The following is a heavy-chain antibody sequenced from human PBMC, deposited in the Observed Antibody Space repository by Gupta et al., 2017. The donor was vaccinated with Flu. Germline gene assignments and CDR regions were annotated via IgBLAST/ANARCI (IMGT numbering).Heavy chain of an antibody. CDR2: IKQDGSEK. CDR3: ARVEMGDIVVVPAAISFDY. J-gene: IGHJ4*02. Sequence: EVQLVESGGGLVKPGGSLRLSCAASGFTFSSYWMSWVRQSPGKGLEWVANIKQDGSEKYYVDSVKGRFTISRDNAKNSLYLQMNSLRAEDTAVYYCARVEMGDIVVVPAAISFDYWGQGTLVTVSS. D-gene: IGHD2-2*02. V-gene: IGHV3-7*01. CDR1: GFTFSSYW.